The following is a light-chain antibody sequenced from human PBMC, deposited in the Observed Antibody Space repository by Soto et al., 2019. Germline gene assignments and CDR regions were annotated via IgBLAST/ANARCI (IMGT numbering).Light chain of an antibody. V-gene: IGKV3-20*01. CDR3: QQFDDSVT. CDR2: GAS. J-gene: IGKJ5*01. CDR1: QSVSNN. Sequence: ETVMTQSPGTLSVSLGERVTLSCRASQSVSNNLVWYQQKPGQPPRLLIYGASSRATGIPDRFSGSGSGTDFTLTISGLEPEDSAVYYCQQFDDSVTFGQGTRLEIK.